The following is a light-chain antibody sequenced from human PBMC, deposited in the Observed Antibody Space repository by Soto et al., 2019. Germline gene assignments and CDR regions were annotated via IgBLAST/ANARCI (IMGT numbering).Light chain of an antibody. Sequence: EIVMAQSPATLSVSPGERATLSCRASQSVSTNLAWYQQKAGQAPRLLIYGASTRATGIPARFSGSGSGTEVTLTISSLQSEDFAVYYCQQYNNWPLTFGPGTKVDIK. V-gene: IGKV3-15*01. CDR2: GAS. CDR3: QQYNNWPLT. J-gene: IGKJ3*01. CDR1: QSVSTN.